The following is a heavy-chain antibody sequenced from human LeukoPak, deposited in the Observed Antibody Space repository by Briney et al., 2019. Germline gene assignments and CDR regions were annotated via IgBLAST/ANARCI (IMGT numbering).Heavy chain of an antibody. D-gene: IGHD3-10*01. V-gene: IGHV3-23*01. CDR2: ISASGGST. CDR1: GFTFSSYA. CDR3: AKNYNSGRGVPYGMDV. J-gene: IGHJ6*02. Sequence: GGSLRLSCAASGFTFSSYAMNWVRQAPGKGLEWVSGISASGGSTYYADSVKGRFTVSRDNSKSTLYLQMNSLRVEDTAVYYCAKNYNSGRGVPYGMDVWGQGTTVTVAS.